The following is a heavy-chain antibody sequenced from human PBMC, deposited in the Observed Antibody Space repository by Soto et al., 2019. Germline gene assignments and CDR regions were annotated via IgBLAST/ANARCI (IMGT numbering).Heavy chain of an antibody. CDR3: ARDRRDIVATMGLNWFDP. J-gene: IGHJ5*02. CDR1: GFAFSSYG. D-gene: IGHD5-12*01. V-gene: IGHV3-33*01. CDR2: IWYDGSNK. Sequence: GGSLRLSCAASGFAFSSYGMHWVRQAPGKGLEWVAVIWYDGSNKYYADSVKGRFTISRDNSKNTLYLQMNSLRAEDTAVYYCARDRRDIVATMGLNWFDPWGQGTLVTVSS.